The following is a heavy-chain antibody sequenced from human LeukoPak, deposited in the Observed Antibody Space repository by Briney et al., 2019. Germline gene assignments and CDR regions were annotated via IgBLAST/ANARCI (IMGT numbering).Heavy chain of an antibody. V-gene: IGHV3-23*01. Sequence: GGSLRLSCAASGFTVSSSYMSWVRQAPGKGLEWVSAISGSGGSTYYADSVKGRFTISRDNSKNTLYLQMNSLRAEDTAVYYCAKDRQLWFGELFDYWGQGTLVTVSS. CDR3: AKDRQLWFGELFDY. CDR1: GFTVSSSY. D-gene: IGHD3-10*01. CDR2: ISGSGGST. J-gene: IGHJ4*02.